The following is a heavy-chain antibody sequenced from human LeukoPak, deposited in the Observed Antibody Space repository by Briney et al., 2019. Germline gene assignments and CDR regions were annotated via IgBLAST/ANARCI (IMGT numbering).Heavy chain of an antibody. CDR2: INADNGNT. Sequence: ASVKVSCKASGYTFTSYAMHWVRQAPGQRLEWMGWINADNGNTKYSQEFQGRVTITRDTSASTAYMELSSLRSEDTAVYYCATARVGAKSSGRRFTDYWGQGTLVTVSS. D-gene: IGHD1-26*01. CDR1: GYTFTSYA. J-gene: IGHJ4*02. V-gene: IGHV1-3*03. CDR3: ATARVGAKSSGRRFTDY.